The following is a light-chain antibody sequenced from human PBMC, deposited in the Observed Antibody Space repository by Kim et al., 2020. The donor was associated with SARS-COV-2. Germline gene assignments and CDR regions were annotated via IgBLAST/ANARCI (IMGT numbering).Light chain of an antibody. CDR2: QDD. V-gene: IGLV3-1*01. CDR3: QAWESTFVV. J-gene: IGLJ2*01. CDR1: RLGDKF. Sequence: SYELTQPPSVSVSPGHTASITCSGDRLGDKFVSWYQQKPGQSPVLVTYQDDKRPSGIPERFSGSNSGNTATVTISGTQAMDEADYYCQAWESTFVVFGGG.